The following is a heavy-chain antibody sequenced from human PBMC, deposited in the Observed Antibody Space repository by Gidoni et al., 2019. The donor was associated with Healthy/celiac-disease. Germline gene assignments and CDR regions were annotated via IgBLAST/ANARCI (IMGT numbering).Heavy chain of an antibody. CDR1: GGTFSSYA. Sequence: QVQLVQSGAEVKKPGSSVKVSCKASGGTFSSYAISWLRQAPGQGLEWMGGIIPIFGTANYEQKFQGRVTITADESTSTAYMELSSLRSEDTAVYYCASETPAYCGGDCYSRYFDYWGQGTLVTVSS. CDR3: ASETPAYCGGDCYSRYFDY. CDR2: IIPIFGTA. J-gene: IGHJ4*02. V-gene: IGHV1-69*01. D-gene: IGHD2-21*02.